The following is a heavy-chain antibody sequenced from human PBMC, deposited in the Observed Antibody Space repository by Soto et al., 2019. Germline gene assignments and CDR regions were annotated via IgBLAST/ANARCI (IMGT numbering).Heavy chain of an antibody. J-gene: IGHJ4*02. CDR3: AIEVVAITNFIDY. V-gene: IGHV4-31*02. Sequence: QVQLQESGPGLVKPSQTLSLTCSVSGASISRGHYYWSWIRQLPGKGLEWIGYIYTSGPTFYNPSLKSRVTISIDTSKNLFSRNLTSVTAADTALYYCAIEVVAITNFIDYWGQGTLVTVSS. CDR1: GASISRGHYY. D-gene: IGHD5-12*01. CDR2: IYTSGPT.